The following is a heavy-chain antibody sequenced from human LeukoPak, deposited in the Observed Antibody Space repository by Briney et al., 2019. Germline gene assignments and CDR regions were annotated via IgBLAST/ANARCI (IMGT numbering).Heavy chain of an antibody. V-gene: IGHV3-23*01. J-gene: IGHJ4*02. Sequence: GGSLRLSCAASGFTFSSYAMSWVRQAPGKGLEWVSAISGSGGSTYYADSVKGRFTISRDNSKNTLYLQMNSLRADDTAVYYFAKPLTTVTPGAIDYWGQGTLVTVSS. CDR1: GFTFSSYA. CDR3: AKPLTTVTPGAIDY. D-gene: IGHD4-17*01. CDR2: ISGSGGST.